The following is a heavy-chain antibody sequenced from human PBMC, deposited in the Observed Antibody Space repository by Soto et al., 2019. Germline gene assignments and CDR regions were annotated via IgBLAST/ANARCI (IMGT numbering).Heavy chain of an antibody. D-gene: IGHD6-13*01. CDR1: GYSFTSYW. Sequence: EVQRVQSGAKVKKPGEALKISCKGSGYSFTSYWIGWVRKMPGKGLEWMGIIYPGDSDTRYSASFQGQVTISADKSISTAYLQWSSLKSSDSAMYYCARTSAAGKYYYGMDVWGQGTTVTVSS. J-gene: IGHJ6*02. CDR3: ARTSAAGKYYYGMDV. CDR2: IYPGDSDT. V-gene: IGHV5-51*01.